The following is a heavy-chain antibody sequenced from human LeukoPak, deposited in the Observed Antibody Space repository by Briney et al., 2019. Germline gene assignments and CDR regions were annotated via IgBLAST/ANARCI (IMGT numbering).Heavy chain of an antibody. J-gene: IGHJ4*02. D-gene: IGHD6-13*01. V-gene: IGHV3-53*01. CDR3: ASWGFAAGFDY. CDR1: GFTVSSNY. CDR2: IYSGGSA. Sequence: GGSLRLSCAASGFTVSSNYMSWVRQAPGKGLEWVSVIYSGGSAYYADSVKGRFTISRDNSKNTLYLQMNSLRAEDTAVYYCASWGFAAGFDYWGQGTLVTVSS.